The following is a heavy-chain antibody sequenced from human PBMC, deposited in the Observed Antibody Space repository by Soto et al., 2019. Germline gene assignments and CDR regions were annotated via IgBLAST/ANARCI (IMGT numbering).Heavy chain of an antibody. CDR3: TRGGTPYSSWNKYFYGMDV. CDR2: MNPKIGDT. D-gene: IGHD4-4*01. V-gene: IGHV1-2*02. J-gene: IGHJ6*01. Sequence: SVKVSCKSCGYTFTEYYVHGVRQAAARGREWLGWMNPKIGDTNYAQKFRGSVSMTRDTSTTTAYMELTRVTSGDTAVYYCTRGGTPYSSWNKYFYGMDVWGQGTTVTVSS. CDR1: GYTFTEYY.